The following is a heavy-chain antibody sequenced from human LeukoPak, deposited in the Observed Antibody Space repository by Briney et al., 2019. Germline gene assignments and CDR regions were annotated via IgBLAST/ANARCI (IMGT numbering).Heavy chain of an antibody. CDR2: IYTSGST. CDR3: ARGGDYYDSSGPSVWYFDL. CDR1: GGSLSSGSYY. J-gene: IGHJ2*01. V-gene: IGHV4-61*02. Sequence: SETLSLTCTVSGGSLSSGSYYWSWIRQPAGKGLEWIGRIYTSGSTNYNPSLKSRVTISVDTSKNQFSLKLSSVTAADTAVYYCARGGDYYDSSGPSVWYFDLWGRGTLVTVSS. D-gene: IGHD3-22*01.